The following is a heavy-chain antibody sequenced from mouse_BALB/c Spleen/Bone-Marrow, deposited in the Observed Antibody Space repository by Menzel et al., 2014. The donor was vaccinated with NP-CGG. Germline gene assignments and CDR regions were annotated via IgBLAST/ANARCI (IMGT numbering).Heavy chain of an antibody. J-gene: IGHJ4*01. CDR1: GFTFTDYY. CDR2: IRNKANGYTT. CDR3: ARDSGYYGNWRYYAMDY. Sequence: EVKLMESGGGLVQPGGSLRLSCATSGFTFTDYYMSWVRQPPGKALEWLGFIRNKANGYTTEYSASVKGRFTISRDNSQSILYLQMNTLRAEDSATYYCARDSGYYGNWRYYAMDYWGQGTSVTVSS. D-gene: IGHD2-1*01. V-gene: IGHV7-3*02.